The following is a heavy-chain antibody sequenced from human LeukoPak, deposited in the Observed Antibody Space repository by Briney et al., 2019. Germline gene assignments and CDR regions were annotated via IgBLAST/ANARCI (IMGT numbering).Heavy chain of an antibody. D-gene: IGHD3-10*01. CDR3: ARDGEYGTGSYYRGSFDY. Sequence: AASVQVSCKASGYSFTAFYIHWVRQAPGQGLEWMGWIHPRSGDTRYAQKFQGRVTMARDTSISTVYMDLSSLGSDDTAVYYCARDGEYGTGSYYRGSFDYWGQGILVTVSS. CDR2: IHPRSGDT. V-gene: IGHV1-2*02. CDR1: GYSFTAFY. J-gene: IGHJ4*02.